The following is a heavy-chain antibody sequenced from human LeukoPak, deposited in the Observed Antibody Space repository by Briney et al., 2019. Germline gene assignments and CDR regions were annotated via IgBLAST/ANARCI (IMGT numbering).Heavy chain of an antibody. J-gene: IGHJ4*02. V-gene: IGHV3-48*01. D-gene: IGHD3-3*01. CDR1: GFTFSSYS. CDR3: ARRTYYVGGYFDY. CDR2: ISSSSSTI. Sequence: PGGSLRLFCAASGFTFSSYSMNWVRQAPGNGLEWVSYISSSSSTIYYADSVKGRFTISRDNAKNSLYLQMNSLRAEDTAVYYCARRTYYVGGYFDYWGQGTLVTVSS.